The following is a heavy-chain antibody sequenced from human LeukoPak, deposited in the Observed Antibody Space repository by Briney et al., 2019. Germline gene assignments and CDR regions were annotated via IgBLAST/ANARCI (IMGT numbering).Heavy chain of an antibody. CDR1: GYTFISYA. CDR3: ALTSSWGNFDY. CDR2: INAGNGNT. J-gene: IGHJ4*02. D-gene: IGHD6-13*01. V-gene: IGHV1-3*03. Sequence: GASVKVSCKTSGYTFISYAIHWVRQAPGQRLEWMGWINAGNGNTKYSQEFQGRVTITRDTSVSTVYMELSSLRSEDMAVYYCALTSSWGNFDYWGQGTVVTVSS.